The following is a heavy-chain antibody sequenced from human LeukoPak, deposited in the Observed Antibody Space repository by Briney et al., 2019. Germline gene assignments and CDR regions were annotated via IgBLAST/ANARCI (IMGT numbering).Heavy chain of an antibody. Sequence: AETLSLTCTVSGGTISSYFWTWIRQPPGKGLEWMGYIYYSGTTNYNPSLKSRVSMSVDTSKNQFSLKLSSVTAADTAVYYCARLNVGAFDIWGQGTMVTVSS. V-gene: IGHV4-59*01. CDR3: ARLNVGAFDI. J-gene: IGHJ3*02. CDR2: IYYSGTT. CDR1: GGTISSYF.